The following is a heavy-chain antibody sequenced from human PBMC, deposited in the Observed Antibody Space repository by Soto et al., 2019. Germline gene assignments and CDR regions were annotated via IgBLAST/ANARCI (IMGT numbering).Heavy chain of an antibody. CDR1: GGTFSSYA. V-gene: IGHV1-69*13. J-gene: IGHJ6*02. CDR2: IIPIFGTA. Sequence: ASVKVSCKASGGTFSSYAISWVRQAPGQGLEWMGGIIPIFGTANYAQKFQGRVTITADESTSTAYMELSSLRSEDTAVYYCARDPAVAWKGGMDVWRQGTTVTVSS. CDR3: ARDPAVAWKGGMDV. D-gene: IGHD1-1*01.